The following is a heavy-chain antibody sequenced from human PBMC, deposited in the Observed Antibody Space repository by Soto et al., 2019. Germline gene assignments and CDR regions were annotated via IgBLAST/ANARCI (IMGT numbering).Heavy chain of an antibody. CDR2: TRNKANSYTT. V-gene: IGHV3-72*01. Sequence: EVHLVESGGGLVQPGGSLRLSCAASGFTFSDHYMDWVRRAPGKGLEWIGRTRNKANSYTTEYAASVKGRFTISRDDSKNSLYLQMNSLKTEDTAVYYCARNWGGAFDIWGQGTMVTVSS. J-gene: IGHJ3*02. D-gene: IGHD7-27*01. CDR3: ARNWGGAFDI. CDR1: GFTFSDHY.